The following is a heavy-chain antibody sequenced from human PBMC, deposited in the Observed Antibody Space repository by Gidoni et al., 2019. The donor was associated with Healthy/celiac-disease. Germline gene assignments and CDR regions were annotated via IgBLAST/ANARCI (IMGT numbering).Heavy chain of an antibody. CDR1: GGSISSYY. CDR2: IYYSGST. V-gene: IGHV4-59*08. Sequence: QVQLQASCPGLVKTSETLSLTCTVAGGSISSYYWSWIRQPPGKGLEWIGYIYYSGSTNYNPSLKSRVTISVDTSKNQFSLKLSSVTAADTAVYYCARHLSTTVTTWAFDIWGQGTMVTVSS. J-gene: IGHJ3*02. CDR3: ARHLSTTVTTWAFDI. D-gene: IGHD4-17*01.